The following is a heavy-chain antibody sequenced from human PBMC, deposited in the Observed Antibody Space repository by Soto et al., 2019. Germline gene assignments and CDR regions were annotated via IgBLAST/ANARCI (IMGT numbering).Heavy chain of an antibody. CDR3: AKDITGTDRPAVLPQYFDY. CDR1: GFTFSSYA. J-gene: IGHJ4*02. CDR2: ISGSGGST. D-gene: IGHD1-20*01. Sequence: GGSLRLSCAASGFTFSSYAMSWVRQAPGKGLEWVSAISGSGGSTYYADSVKGRFTISRDNSKNTLYLQMNSLRAEDTAVYYCAKDITGTDRPAVLPQYFDYWGQGTLVTVSS. V-gene: IGHV3-23*01.